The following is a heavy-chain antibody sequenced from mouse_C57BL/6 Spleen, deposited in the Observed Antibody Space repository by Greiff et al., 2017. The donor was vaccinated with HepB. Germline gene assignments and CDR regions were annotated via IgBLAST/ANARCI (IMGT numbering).Heavy chain of an antibody. CDR3: VYGSSHWYFDV. J-gene: IGHJ1*03. D-gene: IGHD1-1*01. CDR1: GYTFTSYT. Sequence: VQRVESGADLARPGASVKMSCKASGYTFTSYTMHWVKQRPGQGLEWIGYINPSSGYTKYNQKFKDKATLTADKSSSTAYMQLSSLTSEDSAVYYCVYGSSHWYFDVWGTGTTVTVSS. CDR2: INPSSGYT. V-gene: IGHV1-4*01.